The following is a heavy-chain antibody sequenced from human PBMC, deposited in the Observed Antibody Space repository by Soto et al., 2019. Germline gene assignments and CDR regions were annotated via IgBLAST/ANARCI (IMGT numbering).Heavy chain of an antibody. D-gene: IGHD7-27*01. CDR3: AHTDLGNWFDP. CDR2: ISGDEYK. CDR1: GFSLSTRTVG. J-gene: IGHJ5*02. V-gene: IGHV2-5*02. Sequence: QITLKESGPTLVKPTQTLTLTCSFSGFSLSTRTVGVGWFRQRPGKALEWLALISGDEYKRYSPSLRSRLIIAKGTSKKQVVLTMTNMDPVDTATYYSAHTDLGNWFDPWGQGTLVIVSS.